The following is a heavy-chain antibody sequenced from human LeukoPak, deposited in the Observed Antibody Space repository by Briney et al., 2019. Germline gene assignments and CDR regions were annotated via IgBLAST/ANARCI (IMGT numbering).Heavy chain of an antibody. Sequence: GGSLRLSCAASGFTYDDYGMSWVRQAPGKGLEWVSGINWNGGSTGYADSVKGRFTISRDNAKNSLYLQMNSLRAEDTALYYCARMAYYYDSSGYYSTFDYWGQGTLVTVSS. V-gene: IGHV3-20*04. CDR1: GFTYDDYG. D-gene: IGHD3-22*01. CDR3: ARMAYYYDSSGYYSTFDY. CDR2: INWNGGST. J-gene: IGHJ4*02.